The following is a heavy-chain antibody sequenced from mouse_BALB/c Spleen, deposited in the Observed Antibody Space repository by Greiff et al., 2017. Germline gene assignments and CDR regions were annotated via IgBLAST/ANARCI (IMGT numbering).Heavy chain of an antibody. V-gene: IGHV5-6-2*01. Sequence: EVQLVESGGGLVKLGGSLKLSCAASGFTFSSYYMSWVRQTPEKRLELVAAINSNGGSTYYPDTVKGRFTISRDNAKNTLYLQMSSLKSEDTALYYCARGGDKDYWGQGTTLTVSS. CDR3: ARGGDKDY. CDR1: GFTFSSYY. J-gene: IGHJ2*01. D-gene: IGHD3-3*01. CDR2: INSNGGST.